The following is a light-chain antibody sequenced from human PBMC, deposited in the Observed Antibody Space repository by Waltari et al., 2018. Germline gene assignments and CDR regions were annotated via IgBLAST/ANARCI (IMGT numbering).Light chain of an antibody. J-gene: IGKJ1*01. Sequence: DIQMTQSPSTLSASVGDRVNITCRASQSISNWLAWYQQTPGKGPKVLIYKASTLERGVPSRFSGSGSGTEFTLTISSLLADDVTTDYCQQYRNLWTFGQGTKVEIK. CDR1: QSISNW. CDR3: QQYRNLWT. V-gene: IGKV1-5*03. CDR2: KAS.